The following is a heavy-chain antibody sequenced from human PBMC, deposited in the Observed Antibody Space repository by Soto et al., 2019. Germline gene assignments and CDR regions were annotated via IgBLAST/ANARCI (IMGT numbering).Heavy chain of an antibody. J-gene: IGHJ4*02. Sequence: GASVKVSCKASGFTFSSYTITWVRQAPGQGLEWMGWISAYNGNTNYAQKLQGRVTMTTDTSTSTAYMELRSLRSDDTAVYYCARDSPPPREWGQGTLVTVSS. CDR2: ISAYNGNT. V-gene: IGHV1-18*01. CDR1: GFTFSSYT. CDR3: ARDSPPPRE.